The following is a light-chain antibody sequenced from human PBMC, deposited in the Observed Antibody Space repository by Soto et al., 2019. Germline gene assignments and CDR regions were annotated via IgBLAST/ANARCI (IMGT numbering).Light chain of an antibody. CDR3: QKYSSSPRT. CDR2: GSS. V-gene: IGKV3-20*01. Sequence: DIELTQSPSSLSLSLGETATLSCRASQTISDSYLAWYQQKPGQAPLLLFYGSSTRATGVPCRFSGSGSGTDFTLTVNRLEPEDFAVYYCQKYSSSPRTFGQGTKVEI. J-gene: IGKJ1*01. CDR1: QTISDSY.